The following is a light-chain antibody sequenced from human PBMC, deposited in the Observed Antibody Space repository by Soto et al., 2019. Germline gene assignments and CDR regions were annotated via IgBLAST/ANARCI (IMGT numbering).Light chain of an antibody. Sequence: VLYKSPCTLSLSQGERATLACGASESLXYSYVAWYQVKGGLAPRLLXHDASTRARGSPDRLSGSKSGTGFTLTIRALEPEDAAVYYCQQYAIAPSTFGQGTRLEIK. CDR2: DAS. CDR1: ESLXYSY. J-gene: IGKJ5*01. V-gene: IGKV3D-20*01. CDR3: QQYAIAPST.